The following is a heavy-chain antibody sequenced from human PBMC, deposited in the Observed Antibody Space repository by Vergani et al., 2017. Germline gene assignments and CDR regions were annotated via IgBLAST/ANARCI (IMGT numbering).Heavy chain of an antibody. CDR2: IYYSGST. J-gene: IGHJ6*03. V-gene: IGHV4-59*01. Sequence: QVQLQESGPGLVKPSETLSLTCTVSGGSISSYYWSWIRQPPGKGLEWIGYIYYSGSTNYNPSLKSRVTISVDTSKNQFSLKLSSVTAADTAVYYCASVSSPQLPYYYYYMDVWGKGTTVTVSS. CDR1: GGSISSYY. CDR3: ASVSSPQLPYYYYYMDV. D-gene: IGHD1-26*01.